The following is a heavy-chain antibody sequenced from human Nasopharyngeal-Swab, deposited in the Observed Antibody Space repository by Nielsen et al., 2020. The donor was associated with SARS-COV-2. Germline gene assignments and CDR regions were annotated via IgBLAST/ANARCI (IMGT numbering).Heavy chain of an antibody. D-gene: IGHD3-22*01. Sequence: SGPTLVKPTQTLTLTCTFSGFPLSTSGMCVSWIRQPPGKALEWLALIDWDDDKYYSTSLKTRLTISKDTSKNQVVLTMTNMDPVDTATYYCALLYDSSGYYSYWGQGTLVTVSS. J-gene: IGHJ4*02. V-gene: IGHV2-70*01. CDR3: ALLYDSSGYYSY. CDR1: GFPLSTSGMC. CDR2: IDWDDDK.